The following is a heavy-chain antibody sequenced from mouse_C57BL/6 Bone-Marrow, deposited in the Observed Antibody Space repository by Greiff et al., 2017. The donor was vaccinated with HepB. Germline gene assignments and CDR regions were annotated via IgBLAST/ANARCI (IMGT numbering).Heavy chain of an antibody. D-gene: IGHD6-1*01. V-gene: IGHV4-1*01. CDR1: GIDFSRYW. CDR2: INPDSSTI. J-gene: IGHJ1*03. Sequence: EADGIDFSRYWMSWVRRAPGKGLEWIGEINPDSSTINYAPSLKDKFIISRDNAKNTLYLQMSKVRSEDTALYYCARLGSYGYFDVWGTGTTVTVSS. CDR3: ARLGSYGYFDV.